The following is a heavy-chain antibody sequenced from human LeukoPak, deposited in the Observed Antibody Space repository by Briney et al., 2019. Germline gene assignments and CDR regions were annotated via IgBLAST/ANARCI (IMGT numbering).Heavy chain of an antibody. D-gene: IGHD3-3*02. CDR2: ISSSSSYI. CDR3: AREGPSNPLQHSKYFDY. J-gene: IGHJ4*02. V-gene: IGHV3-21*01. CDR1: GFTFSSYS. Sequence: PGGSLRLSCAASGFTFSSYSMNWVRQAPGKGLEWVSSISSSSSYIYYADSVKGRFTISRDNAKNSLYLQMNSLRAEDTAVYYCAREGPSNPLQHSKYFDYWGQGTLVTVSS.